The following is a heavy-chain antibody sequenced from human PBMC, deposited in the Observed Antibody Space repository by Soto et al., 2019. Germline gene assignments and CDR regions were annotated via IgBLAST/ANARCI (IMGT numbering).Heavy chain of an antibody. V-gene: IGHV4-34*01. CDR1: GGSFSGYY. D-gene: IGHD6-19*01. CDR3: ARGQWLVQGGNWFDS. Sequence: SETLSLTCAVYGGSFSGYYWSWIRQPPGKGLEWIGEINHSGSTNYNPSLKSRVTISVDTSKNQFSLKLSSVTAADTAVYYCARGQWLVQGGNWFDSWGQGSLVTVSS. J-gene: IGHJ5*01. CDR2: INHSGST.